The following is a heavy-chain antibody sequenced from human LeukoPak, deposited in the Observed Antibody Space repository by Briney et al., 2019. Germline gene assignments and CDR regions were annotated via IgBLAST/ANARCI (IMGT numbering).Heavy chain of an antibody. CDR2: IFAGGST. D-gene: IGHD2-2*01. V-gene: IGHV3-23*01. CDR3: AQGRGPAATYPDY. J-gene: IGHJ4*02. Sequence: GGSLRLSCAASGFTFSSYAMSWVRQAPGKGLEWVSAIFAGGSTYYADSVKGRFTISRDNSKSTLYLQMNSLRAEDTAVYYCAQGRGPAATYPDYWGQGTLVTVSS. CDR1: GFTFSSYA.